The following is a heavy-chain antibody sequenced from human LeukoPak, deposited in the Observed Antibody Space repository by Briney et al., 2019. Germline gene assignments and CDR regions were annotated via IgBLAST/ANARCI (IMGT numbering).Heavy chain of an antibody. CDR3: AKGGEQHLVRYSFDC. J-gene: IGHJ4*01. Sequence: TGGSLRLSCAASGFTFSSYEMNWVRQAPGKGLEWVSYISSSGSTIYYADSVKGRFTISRDNAKNSLYLQMNSLSPQDTAIYFCAKGGEQHLVRYSFDCWGQGTLVTVSS. CDR2: ISSSGSTI. D-gene: IGHD6-13*01. V-gene: IGHV3-48*03. CDR1: GFTFSSYE.